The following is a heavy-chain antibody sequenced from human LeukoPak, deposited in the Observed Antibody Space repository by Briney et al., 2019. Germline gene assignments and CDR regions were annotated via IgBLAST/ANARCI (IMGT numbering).Heavy chain of an antibody. CDR2: INPNSGGT. J-gene: IGHJ5*02. CDR1: GYTFTGYY. CDR3: ASDYGSGSYYNSQDNWFDP. Sequence: ASVKVSCKASGYTFTGYYMHWVRQAPGQGLEWMGWINPNSGGTNYAQKFQGRVTMTRDTSISTAYMELSRLRSDDTAVYYCASDYGSGSYYNSQDNWFDPWGQGTLVTVSS. D-gene: IGHD3-10*01. V-gene: IGHV1-2*02.